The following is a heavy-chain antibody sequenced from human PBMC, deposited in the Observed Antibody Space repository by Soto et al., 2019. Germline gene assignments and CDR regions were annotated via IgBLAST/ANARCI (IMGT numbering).Heavy chain of an antibody. V-gene: IGHV6-1*01. CDR2: TYFRSKWYN. Sequence: SQTLSLTCAISGDSVSSNSAAWNWIRQSPSRGLEWLGRTYFRSKWYNDYAGSVKSRIIINPDTSRNHFSLQLNSVTPEDAAVYYCARARYCYYIRESTRAIYGWFHSWGQGTLVTVSS. J-gene: IGHJ5*01. CDR3: ARARYCYYIRESTRAIYGWFHS. D-gene: IGHD3-10*02. CDR1: GDSVSSNSAA.